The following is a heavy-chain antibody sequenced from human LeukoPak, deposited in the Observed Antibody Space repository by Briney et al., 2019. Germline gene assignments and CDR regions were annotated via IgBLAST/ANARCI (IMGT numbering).Heavy chain of an antibody. J-gene: IGHJ6*03. V-gene: IGHV4-34*01. CDR3: SRSERTLSLRRWHYQYLRHIDG. D-gene: IGHD1-7*01. Sequence: SETVSLTCVVYGGSFSDYYLSWLRQPPGKGLEWIGEINHSGSAKYNSSLKSRVTMSIHTSNNQFSLKVSSVTAADTPVYHCSRSERTLSLRRWHYQYLRHIDGWGRETTVTLSS. CDR2: INHSGSA. CDR1: GGSFSDYY.